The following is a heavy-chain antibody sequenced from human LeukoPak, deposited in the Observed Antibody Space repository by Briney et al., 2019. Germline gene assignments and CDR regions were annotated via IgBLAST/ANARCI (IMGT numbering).Heavy chain of an antibody. D-gene: IGHD6-13*01. V-gene: IGHV3-30*19. CDR1: GFTFSTHD. CDR2: TSDDGKKK. Sequence: PGGSLRLSCGASGFTFSTHDMHWVRQAPGKGLEWVAVTSDDGKKKIYADSVKGRFTISRDNSKNTLYLQMSSLRAEDTALYYCARAAAETGAFRDNWFDPWGQGTLVTVSS. J-gene: IGHJ5*02. CDR3: ARAAAETGAFRDNWFDP.